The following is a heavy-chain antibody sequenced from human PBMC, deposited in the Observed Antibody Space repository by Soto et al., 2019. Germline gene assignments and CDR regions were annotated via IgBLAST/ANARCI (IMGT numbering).Heavy chain of an antibody. D-gene: IGHD2-2*02. CDR2: IYYSGST. CDR3: AADLDDCVRSRCYNAFET. V-gene: IGHV4-30-4*01. CDR1: GGSISSGDYY. J-gene: IGHJ3*02. Sequence: SETLSLTCTVSGGSISSGDYYWSWIRQPPGKGLEWIGYIYYSGSTYYNPSLKSRVTISVDTSKNQFSLKLSSVTAADTAVYYCAADLDDCVRSRCYNAFETWGQGTLVTVSS.